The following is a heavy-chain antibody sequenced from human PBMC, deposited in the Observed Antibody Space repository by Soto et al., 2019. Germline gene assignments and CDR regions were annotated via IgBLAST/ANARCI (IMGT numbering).Heavy chain of an antibody. V-gene: IGHV1-2*02. D-gene: IGHD1-26*01. CDR1: GYTFTGYY. J-gene: IGHJ5*02. CDR2: INPNSGGT. Sequence: QVQLVQSGAEVKKPGASVKVSCKASGYTFTGYYMHWVRQAPGQGLEWMGWINPNSGGTNYAQKFQGRVTMIRDTSVSAAYMELSRLRSDDTAVYYCARDGDSGHLEFDPWGQGTLVTVSS. CDR3: ARDGDSGHLEFDP.